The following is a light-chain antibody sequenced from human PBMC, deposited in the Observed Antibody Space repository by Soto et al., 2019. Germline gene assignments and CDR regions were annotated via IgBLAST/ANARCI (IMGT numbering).Light chain of an antibody. CDR2: DAS. V-gene: IGKV3-11*01. CDR1: QSVSSY. Sequence: EIVLTQSPATLSLSPGERATLSCRTSQSVSSYFAWYQQKPGRAPRLLIYDASNRATGIPARFIGSGSGTDFPLTISSLEPEVFAVYYCQQRSNWPITFGQGTRLEIK. CDR3: QQRSNWPIT. J-gene: IGKJ5*01.